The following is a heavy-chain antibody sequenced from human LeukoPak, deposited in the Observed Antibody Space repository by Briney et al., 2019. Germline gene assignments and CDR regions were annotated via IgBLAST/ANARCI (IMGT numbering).Heavy chain of an antibody. CDR2: IDPSDSYT. J-gene: IGHJ1*01. CDR1: GYSFTSYW. D-gene: IGHD2-21*02. Sequence: GESLRISCKGSGYSFTSYWISWVRQMPGKGLEWMGRIDPSDSYTNYSPSFQGHVTISADKSISTAYLPWSSLKASDTAMYYCASLYCGGDCYPPAEYFQHWGQGTLVTVSS. V-gene: IGHV5-10-1*01. CDR3: ASLYCGGDCYPPAEYFQH.